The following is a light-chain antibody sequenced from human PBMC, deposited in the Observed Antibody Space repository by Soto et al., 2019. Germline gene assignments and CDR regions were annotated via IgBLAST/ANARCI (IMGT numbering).Light chain of an antibody. CDR3: CSYAGSRTFV. V-gene: IGLV1-44*01. J-gene: IGLJ3*02. CDR2: EGS. Sequence: QSVLTQPPSASGTPGQRVTISCSGSNSNIGSNSVNWYQQLPVRAPRLIIYEGSKRPSGISHRFSGSKSDNTASLTISGLRAEDEAHYHCCSYAGSRTFVFGGGTQLTVL. CDR1: NSNIGSNS.